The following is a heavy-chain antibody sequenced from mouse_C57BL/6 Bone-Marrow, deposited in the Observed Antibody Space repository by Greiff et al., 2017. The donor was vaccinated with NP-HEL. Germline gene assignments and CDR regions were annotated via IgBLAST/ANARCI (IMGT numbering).Heavy chain of an antibody. CDR2: INPGSGGT. CDR3: AREGSYYDYAWFAY. V-gene: IGHV1-54*01. CDR1: GYAFTNYL. D-gene: IGHD2-4*01. Sequence: VQLQQSGAELVRPGTSVKVSCKASGYAFTNYLIEWVKQRPGQGLEWIGVINPGSGGTNYNEKFKGKATLTADKSSSTAYMQLSSLTSEDSAVYFWAREGSYYDYAWFAYWGQGTLVTVSA. J-gene: IGHJ3*01.